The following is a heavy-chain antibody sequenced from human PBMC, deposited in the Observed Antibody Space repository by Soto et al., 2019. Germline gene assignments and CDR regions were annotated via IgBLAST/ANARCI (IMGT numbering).Heavy chain of an antibody. V-gene: IGHV5-51*01. CDR1: GYSFTSYW. D-gene: IGHD6-13*01. Sequence: GESLKISCKGSGYSFTSYWIGWVRQMPGKGLEWMGIIYPGDSDTRYSPSFQGQVTISADKSISTAYLQWSSLKASDTAMYYCARNGDRSSWRYYLDYWGQGTLVTVSS. CDR3: ARNGDRSSWRYYLDY. CDR2: IYPGDSDT. J-gene: IGHJ4*02.